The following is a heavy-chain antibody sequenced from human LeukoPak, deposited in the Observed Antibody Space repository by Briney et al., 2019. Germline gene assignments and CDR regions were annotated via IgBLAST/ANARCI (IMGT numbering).Heavy chain of an antibody. V-gene: IGHV3-30*02. CDR2: IRYDGGNK. J-gene: IGHJ6*03. D-gene: IGHD1-26*01. CDR1: GFTFNSYG. Sequence: GGSLRLXCAPSGFTFNSYGMHWVRRTPGKGLEWVAFIRYDGGNKYYADSVKGRFTISRDNSKNTLSLQMNSLRAEDTAVYYSGAGRFMDVWGKGTTVTVSS. CDR3: GAGRFMDV.